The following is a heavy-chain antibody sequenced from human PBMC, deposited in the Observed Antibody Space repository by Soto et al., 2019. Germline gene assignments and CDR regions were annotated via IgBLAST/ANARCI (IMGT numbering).Heavy chain of an antibody. V-gene: IGHV3-23*01. J-gene: IGHJ4*02. CDR1: GLTFGSRA. D-gene: IGHD3-10*01. CDR2: ITDTGGDA. Sequence: GGSLRLSCVASGLTFGSRAMSWVRQAPGEGLQWVSTITDTGGDAKYADSVRGRFVISRDNSKKTLYLQMTSLTAEDSAMYYCARGSTDSYPGSRIFDFWGRGTLVTVPQ. CDR3: ARGSTDSYPGSRIFDF.